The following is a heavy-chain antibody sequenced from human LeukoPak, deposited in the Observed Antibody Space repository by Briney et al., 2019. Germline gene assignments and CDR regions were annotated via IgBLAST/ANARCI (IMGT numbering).Heavy chain of an antibody. CDR2: IYGGGAT. J-gene: IGHJ5*02. CDR1: GFIVGNNY. V-gene: IGHV3-53*01. CDR3: AGDRRENWFDL. D-gene: IGHD1-26*01. Sequence: GGSLRLSCAASGFIVGNNYVTWVRQAPGKGLEWASSIYGGGATYYADSVRGRFTVSRDNAKNTVYLQMDSLRGEDTAVYYCAGDRRENWFDLWGQGTLVTVSS.